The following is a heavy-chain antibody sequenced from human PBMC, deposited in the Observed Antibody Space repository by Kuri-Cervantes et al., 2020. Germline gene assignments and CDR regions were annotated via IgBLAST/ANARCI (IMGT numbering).Heavy chain of an antibody. D-gene: IGHD6-6*01. V-gene: IGHV3-20*04. CDR1: GFTFGDYA. Sequence: GESLKISCTASGFTFGDYAMSWVRQAPGKGLEWVSGINWNGGSTGYADSVKGRFTISRDNAKNSLYLQMNSLRAEDTALYYCAKDRGAYSSSDYFDYWGKGTLVTVSS. J-gene: IGHJ4*02. CDR3: AKDRGAYSSSDYFDY. CDR2: INWNGGST.